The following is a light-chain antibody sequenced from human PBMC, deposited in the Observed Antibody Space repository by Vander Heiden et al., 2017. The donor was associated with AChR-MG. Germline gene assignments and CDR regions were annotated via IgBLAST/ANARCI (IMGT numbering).Light chain of an antibody. V-gene: IGLV1-40*01. CDR1: RSNIGARYD. CDR3: QSYDSSLSGAYV. Sequence: QSVLTQPPSVSGAPGQRVTISCTGSRSNIGARYDVHWYQQLPGTAPKLLIYGNGNRPSGVPDRFSGSKSGTSASLAITGLQAEDEADYYCQSYDSSLSGAYVFGPGTKVTVL. CDR2: GNG. J-gene: IGLJ1*01.